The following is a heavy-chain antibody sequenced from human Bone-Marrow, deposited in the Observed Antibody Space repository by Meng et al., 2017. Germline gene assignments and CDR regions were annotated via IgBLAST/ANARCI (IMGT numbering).Heavy chain of an antibody. CDR3: AKETNAFDI. CDR2: IGGSGGGI. D-gene: IGHD4-11*01. V-gene: IGHV3-23*01. CDR1: GFTFSRHA. J-gene: IGHJ3*02. Sequence: GESLKISCAASGFTFSRHAMNWVRQAPGKGLEWVSVIGGSGGGIHYADSVKGRFTISRDNSKNTLYLQMNSLRGADTDVYYCAKETNAFDIWGQGRMVTV.